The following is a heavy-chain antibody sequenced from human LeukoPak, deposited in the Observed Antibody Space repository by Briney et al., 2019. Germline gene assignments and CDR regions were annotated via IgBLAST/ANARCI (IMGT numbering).Heavy chain of an antibody. Sequence: GGSLRLSCAASGFTFSTYSMNWVRQAPGKGLEWVSAISGSGGSTYYADSVKGRFTISRDNSKNTLYLQMNSLRAEDTAVYYCAKGRHSNPTVDYWGQGTLVTVSS. D-gene: IGHD4-11*01. V-gene: IGHV3-23*01. CDR2: ISGSGGST. J-gene: IGHJ4*02. CDR1: GFTFSTYS. CDR3: AKGRHSNPTVDY.